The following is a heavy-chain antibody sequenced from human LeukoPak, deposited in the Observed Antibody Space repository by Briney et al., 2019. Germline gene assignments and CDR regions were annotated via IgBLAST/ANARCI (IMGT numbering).Heavy chain of an antibody. D-gene: IGHD3-16*01. CDR3: ARGGGLDV. Sequence: PGGSLRLSCAASGFTFSAYSMNWVRQAPGKGLEWVSSISSSSSYIYYTDSVKGRFTISRDNAKNSLYLQMSNLRAEDAAVYFCARGGGLDVWGQGATVTVSS. CDR2: ISSSSSYI. J-gene: IGHJ6*02. V-gene: IGHV3-21*04. CDR1: GFTFSAYS.